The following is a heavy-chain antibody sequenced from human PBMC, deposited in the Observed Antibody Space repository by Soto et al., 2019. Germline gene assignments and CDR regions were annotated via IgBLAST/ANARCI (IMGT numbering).Heavy chain of an antibody. J-gene: IGHJ4*02. CDR2: IYHSGST. CDR3: ARHYCRGGSCYLDY. Sequence: SETLSLTCTVSGDSISSYYWSWIRQPPGKGLEWIGNIYHSGSTNYSPSLKSRVTISVDTSKNQFSLKLTSVTAADTAMYSCARHYCRGGSCYLDYWGQGILVTVSS. V-gene: IGHV4-59*08. CDR1: GDSISSYY. D-gene: IGHD2-15*01.